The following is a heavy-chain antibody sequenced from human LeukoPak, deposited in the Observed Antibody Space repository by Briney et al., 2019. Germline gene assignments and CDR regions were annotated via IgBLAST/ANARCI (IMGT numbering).Heavy chain of an antibody. D-gene: IGHD3/OR15-3a*01. CDR1: GFTFGTYD. CDR3: VRDSEGSFDS. V-gene: IGHV3-23*01. J-gene: IGHJ4*02. Sequence: GGSLRLSCAASGFTFGTYDMSWVRQPPGKGLEWVSTLACLDSSCTEYYSDSVKGRFSISRDKSRSTLSLQLNSLRVEDTAMYYCVRDSEGSFDSWGQGTLVTVPS. CDR2: CLDSSCTE.